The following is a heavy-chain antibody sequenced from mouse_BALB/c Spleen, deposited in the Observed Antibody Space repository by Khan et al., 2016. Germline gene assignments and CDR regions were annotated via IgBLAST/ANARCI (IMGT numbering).Heavy chain of an antibody. J-gene: IGHJ3*01. Sequence: EVQLQESGPSLAKPSQTLSLTCSVTGDSITSGHWNWIRKFPGNKFDFMGYISHSGDSYYNPSLKSRISITRDTSKNQYYLQLNSVTTEDTATYYCATGDYYGSAFAYWGQGTLVTGSA. V-gene: IGHV3-8*02. D-gene: IGHD1-2*01. CDR3: ATGDYYGSAFAY. CDR1: GDSITSGH. CDR2: ISHSGDS.